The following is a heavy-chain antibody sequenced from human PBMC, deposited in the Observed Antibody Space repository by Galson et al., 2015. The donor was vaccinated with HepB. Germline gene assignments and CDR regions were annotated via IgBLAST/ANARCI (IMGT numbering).Heavy chain of an antibody. CDR2: INPSGGST. V-gene: IGHV1-46*04. D-gene: IGHD3-10*01. CDR1: GYTFTSYY. Sequence: SVKVSCKASGYTFTSYYMHWVRQAPGQGLEWMGIINPSGGSTSYAQKLQGRVTMTRDTSTSTVYMELSSLRSEDTAVYYYAREAGEYYYGSGSYSVYFDYWGQGTLVTVSS. J-gene: IGHJ4*02. CDR3: AREAGEYYYGSGSYSVYFDY.